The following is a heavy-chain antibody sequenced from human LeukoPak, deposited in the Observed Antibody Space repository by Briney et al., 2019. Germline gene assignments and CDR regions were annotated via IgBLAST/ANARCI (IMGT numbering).Heavy chain of an antibody. CDR2: IYYSGST. CDR1: GDSINCYY. V-gene: IGHV4-59*08. D-gene: IGHD3-22*01. CDR3: ARVKYYYDSSGYYYASGHHLLFDY. Sequence: SETLSLTCTVSGDSINCYYWNWIRQPPGKGLEWIGYIYYSGSTYYNPSLKSRVTISVDTSKNQFSLKLSSVTAADTAVYYCARVKYYYDSSGYYYASGHHLLFDYWGQGTLVTVSS. J-gene: IGHJ4*02.